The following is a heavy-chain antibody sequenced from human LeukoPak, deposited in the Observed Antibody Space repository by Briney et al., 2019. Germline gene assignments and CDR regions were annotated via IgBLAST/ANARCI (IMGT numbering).Heavy chain of an antibody. V-gene: IGHV3-23*01. CDR2: ISGSGGST. CDR3: ATSSPTSPDSSGYYFYYYYGMDV. J-gene: IGHJ6*02. Sequence: PGGSLRLSCAASGFTFSSYAMSWVRQALGKGLEWVSAISGSGGSTYYADSVKGRFTISRDNSKNTLYLQMNSLRAEDTAVYYCATSSPTSPDSSGYYFYYYYGMDVWGQGTTVTVSS. D-gene: IGHD3-22*01. CDR1: GFTFSSYA.